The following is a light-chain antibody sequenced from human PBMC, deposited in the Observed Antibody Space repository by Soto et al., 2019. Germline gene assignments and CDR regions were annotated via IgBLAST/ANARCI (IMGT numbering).Light chain of an antibody. CDR1: QRVGHN. J-gene: IGKJ4*01. CDR3: QQYGDWPLT. Sequence: EIVVTQSPATLSVSPGERATLSCRASQRVGHNFAWYQQKPGQAPRLLIFATSTRATGVPARFSGSGSGTEFTLTISSLQSEDFAVYYCQQYGDWPLTFGGGAKVEIE. V-gene: IGKV3-15*01. CDR2: ATS.